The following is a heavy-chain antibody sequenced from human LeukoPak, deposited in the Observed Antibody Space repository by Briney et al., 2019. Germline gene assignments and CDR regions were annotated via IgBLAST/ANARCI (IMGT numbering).Heavy chain of an antibody. D-gene: IGHD3-10*01. CDR1: GGSISSYY. J-gene: IGHJ4*02. CDR3: ARDQGRRGTGSGSSRSHPFDY. CDR2: IYYSGST. V-gene: IGHV4-59*01. Sequence: SETLSLTCTVSGGSISSYYWSWIRQPPGKGLEWIGYIYYSGSTNYNPSLKSRVTISVDTSKKQFSLKLSSVTAADTAVYYCARDQGRRGTGSGSSRSHPFDYWGQGTLVTVSS.